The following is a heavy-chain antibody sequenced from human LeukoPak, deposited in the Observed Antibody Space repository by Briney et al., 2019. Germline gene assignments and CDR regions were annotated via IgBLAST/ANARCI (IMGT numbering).Heavy chain of an antibody. CDR2: IKEDGSEK. Sequence: GGSLRLSCAASGFTFSSYWMNWARQAPGKGPEWVATIKEDGSEKYYVDSVKGRFTISRDNAKNSLYLQMNSLRAEDTAVYYCARDDSNYGGYWGQGTLVTVSS. V-gene: IGHV3-7*01. CDR1: GFTFSSYW. J-gene: IGHJ4*02. D-gene: IGHD4-11*01. CDR3: ARDDSNYGGY.